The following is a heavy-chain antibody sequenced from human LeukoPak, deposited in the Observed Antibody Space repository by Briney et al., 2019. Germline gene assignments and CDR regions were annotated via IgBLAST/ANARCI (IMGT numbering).Heavy chain of an antibody. CDR2: IYYSGST. CDR3: ARHLPYYYDSSGYSS. D-gene: IGHD3-22*01. Sequence: SETLSLTCTVSGGSISSSSYYWGWIRQPPGKGLEWIGSIYYSGSTYYNPSLKSRVTISVDTSKNQFSLRLSSVTAADTSVYYCARHLPYYYDSSGYSSWGQGTLVTVSS. CDR1: GGSISSSSYY. V-gene: IGHV4-39*01. J-gene: IGHJ5*02.